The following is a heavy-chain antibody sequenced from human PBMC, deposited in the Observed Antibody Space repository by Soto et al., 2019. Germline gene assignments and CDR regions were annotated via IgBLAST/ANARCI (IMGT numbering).Heavy chain of an antibody. Sequence: PGGSLRLSCAASGFMFNAYGMHWVRQAPGNGLEWVAVISFDGSNQYYEESVKGRFTISRDNSKNTLYLQMNSLRAEDTAVYYCAKAGVRYYDSSGYPFDYWGQGTLVTVSS. J-gene: IGHJ4*02. D-gene: IGHD3-22*01. CDR2: ISFDGSNQ. V-gene: IGHV3-30*18. CDR3: AKAGVRYYDSSGYPFDY. CDR1: GFMFNAYG.